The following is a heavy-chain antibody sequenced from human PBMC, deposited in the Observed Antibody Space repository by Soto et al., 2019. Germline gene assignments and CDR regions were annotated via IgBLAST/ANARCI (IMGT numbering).Heavy chain of an antibody. V-gene: IGHV3-53*01. J-gene: IGHJ3*02. D-gene: IGHD6-25*01. CDR3: ARDRSDSSRVDSFDI. CDR1: GFAVSDNY. CDR2: IYRGVAT. Sequence: EVQLVESGGGLIQPGGSLRLSCAVSGFAVSDNYMSWVRQAPGKGLEWVAVIYRGVATHYADSVKGRFTISRDDSKNTVYLQMNSLRAKDTAVYYCARDRSDSSRVDSFDIWGQGTKVTVSS.